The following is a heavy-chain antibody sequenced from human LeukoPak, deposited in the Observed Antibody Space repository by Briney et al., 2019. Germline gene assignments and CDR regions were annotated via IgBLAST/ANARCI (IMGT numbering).Heavy chain of an antibody. Sequence: SETLSLTCTVSGGSVSDYYWSWIRQSPGKGLEWIGYIYYTGSTSYNPSLRSRVTMSADTSKNQFSLKLSSVTAADTTVYYCASRKLGNDYWGQGTLVTVSS. D-gene: IGHD7-27*01. CDR3: ASRKLGNDY. CDR1: GGSVSDYY. CDR2: IYYTGST. V-gene: IGHV4-59*02. J-gene: IGHJ4*02.